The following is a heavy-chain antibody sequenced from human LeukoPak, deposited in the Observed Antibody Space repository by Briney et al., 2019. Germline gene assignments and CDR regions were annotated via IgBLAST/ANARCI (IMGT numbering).Heavy chain of an antibody. D-gene: IGHD1-1*01. CDR3: AKGYNWNDLGFDY. Sequence: PGGSLRLSCAAFGFTFSSYGMHWVRQAPGKGLEWVAFIRYDGSNKYYADSVKGRFTISRDNSKNTLYLQMNSLRAEDTAVYYCAKGYNWNDLGFDYWGQGTLVTVSS. CDR2: IRYDGSNK. CDR1: GFTFSSYG. J-gene: IGHJ4*02. V-gene: IGHV3-30*02.